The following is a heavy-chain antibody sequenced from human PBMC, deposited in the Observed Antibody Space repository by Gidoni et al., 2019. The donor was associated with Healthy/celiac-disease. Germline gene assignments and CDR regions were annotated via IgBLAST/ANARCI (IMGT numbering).Heavy chain of an antibody. J-gene: IGHJ5*02. CDR1: GGSISSSSYY. CDR3: ARLLPGIAAAEGWFDP. D-gene: IGHD6-13*01. V-gene: IGHV4-39*01. Sequence: QLQLQESGPGLVKPSETLSLTCTVSGGSISSSSYYWGWIRQPPGKGLEWIGSIYYSGSTYYNPSLKSRVTISVDTSKNQFSLKLSSVTAADTAVYYCARLLPGIAAAEGWFDPWGQGTLVTVSS. CDR2: IYYSGST.